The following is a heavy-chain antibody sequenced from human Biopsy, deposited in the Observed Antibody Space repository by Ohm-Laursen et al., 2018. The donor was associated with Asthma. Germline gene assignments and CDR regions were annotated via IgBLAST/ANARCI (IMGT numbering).Heavy chain of an antibody. V-gene: IGHV3-64*02. Sequence: GSLRLSCAASGFTFRSYAMHWVRQAPGKGLEWVSGISWNSRSIGYGDSVKGRFTISRDNSKRTVYLHMAGLTVADTAVYFCARGEDPRPVADHLDIWGQGARVIVSS. CDR1: GFTFRSYA. D-gene: IGHD6-6*01. CDR2: ISWNSRSI. J-gene: IGHJ4*02. CDR3: ARGEDPRPVADHLDI.